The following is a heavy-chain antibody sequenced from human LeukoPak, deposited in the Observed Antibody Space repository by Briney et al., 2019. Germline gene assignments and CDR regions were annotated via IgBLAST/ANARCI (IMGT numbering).Heavy chain of an antibody. Sequence: PSETLSLTCTVSGGSVNSGTYYWSWIRQPPGKGLEWIGEINHSGSTNYNPSLKSRVTISVDTSKNQFSLKLSSVTAADTAVYYCAGPSFHDYWGQGTLVTVSS. CDR1: GGSVNSGTYY. V-gene: IGHV4-34*01. J-gene: IGHJ4*02. CDR2: INHSGST. D-gene: IGHD2/OR15-2a*01. CDR3: AGPSFHDY.